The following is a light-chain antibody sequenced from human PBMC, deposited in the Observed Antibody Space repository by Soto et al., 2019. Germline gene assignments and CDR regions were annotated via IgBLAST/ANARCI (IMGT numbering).Light chain of an antibody. CDR2: DAA. J-gene: IGKJ2*02. CDR1: QAIKNY. V-gene: IGKV1-33*01. CDR3: QQFDSVPCT. Sequence: IEMTQSPSALSASAGDRVTITCQASQAIKNYVIWYQQKPGRAPKLLIYDAASLGTGVSSRFSGSGSGTEFTLTISSLQPEDVATYYCQQFDSVPCTFGQGTKVEIK.